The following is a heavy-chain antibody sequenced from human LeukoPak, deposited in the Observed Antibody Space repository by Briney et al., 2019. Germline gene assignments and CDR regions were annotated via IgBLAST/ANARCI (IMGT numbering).Heavy chain of an antibody. D-gene: IGHD3-3*01. CDR2: IKQDGSEK. V-gene: IGHV3-7*01. CDR1: GFTFSSYW. J-gene: IGHJ4*02. Sequence: PGGSLRLSCAASGFTFSSYWMSWVRQAPGKGLEWVANIKQDGSEKYYVDSVKGRFTISRDNAKNSLYLQMNSLRAEDTAVYYCARDGLYYDFWSGYRYYFDYWGQGTLVTVSS. CDR3: ARDGLYYDFWSGYRYYFDY.